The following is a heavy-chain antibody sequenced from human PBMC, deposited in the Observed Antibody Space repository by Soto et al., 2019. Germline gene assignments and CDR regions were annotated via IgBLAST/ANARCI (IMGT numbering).Heavy chain of an antibody. CDR3: AKRGSGSYYDY. D-gene: IGHD3-10*01. CDR2: ISGSGGST. J-gene: IGHJ4*02. CDR1: GFTFSSYA. Sequence: EVQLLESGGGLVQPGGSLRLSCAASGFTFSSYAMSWVRQAPGKGLERVSVISGSGGSTYYADSVKGRFTISRDNSKNTLELQMNSRRAEDTAVYYCAKRGSGSYYDYWGQGTLVTVSS. V-gene: IGHV3-23*01.